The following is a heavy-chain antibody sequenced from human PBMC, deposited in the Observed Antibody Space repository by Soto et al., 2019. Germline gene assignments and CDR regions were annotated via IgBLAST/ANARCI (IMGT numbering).Heavy chain of an antibody. J-gene: IGHJ4*02. CDR1: GYVFTVFG. CDR2: IISFNDKT. Sequence: VSVKGSCKASGYVFTVFGVHCVIQAPGQRLEWLGWIISFNDKTLYSPKFQGSLAITRDTSANTAYMDLYSLRSEDSAVYYCARGRRSCTGNNCYTDFDFWGQGSLVTVSS. CDR3: ARGRRSCTGNNCYTDFDF. D-gene: IGHD2-2*02. V-gene: IGHV1-3*01.